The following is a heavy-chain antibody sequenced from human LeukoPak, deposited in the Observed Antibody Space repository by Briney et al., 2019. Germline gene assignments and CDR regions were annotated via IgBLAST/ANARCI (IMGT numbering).Heavy chain of an antibody. V-gene: IGHV3-30*02. CDR2: IRSDGGNK. CDR1: GFTFSSYG. CDR3: AKDSSEEGFDY. Sequence: GGSLRLSCAVSGFTFSSYGMHWVRQAPGKGLEWVAYIRSDGGNKYYADSVKGRFTISRDNSKNTLYLQMSSLRAEDTTVYYCAKDSSEEGFDYWGQGTLVTVSS. D-gene: IGHD2-2*01. J-gene: IGHJ4*02.